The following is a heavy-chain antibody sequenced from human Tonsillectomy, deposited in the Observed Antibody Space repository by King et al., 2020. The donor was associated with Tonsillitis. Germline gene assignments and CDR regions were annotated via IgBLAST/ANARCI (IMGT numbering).Heavy chain of an antibody. CDR3: EKPSAGKKQQVLPYWYFDL. CDR1: RFTFSSYG. D-gene: IGHD6-13*01. CDR2: ISYDGSNK. V-gene: IGHV3-30*18. J-gene: IGHJ2*01. Sequence: VQLVESGGRVVQPGRSLRLSCASSRFTFSSYGMHWVRQAPGKGLEWVAVISYDGSNKYYADSVKGRFTFSRDNSKNTLYLQMNSLRAEDTAVYYCEKPSAGKKQQVLPYWYFDLWGRGTLVTVSS.